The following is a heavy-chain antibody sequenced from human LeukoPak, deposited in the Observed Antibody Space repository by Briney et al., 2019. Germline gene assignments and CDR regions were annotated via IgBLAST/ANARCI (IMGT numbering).Heavy chain of an antibody. J-gene: IGHJ6*02. CDR1: GGSISSSSYY. V-gene: IGHV4-39*07. CDR2: INHSGST. CDR3: ARALGYCSSTSCYKGHYYGMDV. D-gene: IGHD2-2*02. Sequence: SETLSLTCTVSGGSISSSSYYWGWIRQPPGKGLEWIGEINHSGSTNYNPSLKSRVTISVDTSKNQFSLKLSSVTAADTAVYYCARALGYCSSTSCYKGHYYGMDVWGQGTTVTVSS.